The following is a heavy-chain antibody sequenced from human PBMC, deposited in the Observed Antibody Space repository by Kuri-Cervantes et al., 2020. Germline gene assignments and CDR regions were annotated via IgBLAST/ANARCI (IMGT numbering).Heavy chain of an antibody. D-gene: IGHD3-22*01. CDR1: GFTFSSYA. Sequence: GGSLRLSCAASGFTFSSYAMHWVRQAPGKGLEWVAVISYDAKSQYYSDSVKGRFTISRDNSKNTLYLQMNSLRVEDTAVYFCAKATVDSNGHTGPFDIWGQGTTVTVSS. V-gene: IGHV3-30*04. CDR3: AKATVDSNGHTGPFDI. J-gene: IGHJ3*02. CDR2: ISYDAKSQ.